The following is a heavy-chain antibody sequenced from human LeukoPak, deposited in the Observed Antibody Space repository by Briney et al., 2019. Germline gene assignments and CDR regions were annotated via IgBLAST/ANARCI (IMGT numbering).Heavy chain of an antibody. D-gene: IGHD3-22*01. CDR1: GGTFISYS. CDR3: AWHPSSGEFYFDS. V-gene: IGHV1-69*02. CDR2: IIPIIQIT. J-gene: IGHJ4*02. Sequence: ASVKVSCKASGGTFISYSLSWVRQAPGQGLEWMGRIIPIIQITNYAQKFQGRVTITADKSTTTAYLELSSLRSEDTAVYYCAWHPSSGEFYFDSWGQGTLVTVSS.